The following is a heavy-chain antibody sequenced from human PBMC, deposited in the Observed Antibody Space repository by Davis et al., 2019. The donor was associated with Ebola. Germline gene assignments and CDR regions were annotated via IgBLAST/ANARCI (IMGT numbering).Heavy chain of an antibody. CDR1: GYSSTIYW. CDR3: ATRSAYTLDS. V-gene: IGHV5-51*01. CDR2: IYPGDSDT. Sequence: GESLKISCKASGYSSTIYWIAWVRQTPGKGLEWMGFIYPGDSDTAYSPSFQGQVTFSADKSISTAYLQWSSLKASDIAMYYCATRSAYTLDSWGQGTLVTVSS. D-gene: IGHD3-3*01. J-gene: IGHJ4*02.